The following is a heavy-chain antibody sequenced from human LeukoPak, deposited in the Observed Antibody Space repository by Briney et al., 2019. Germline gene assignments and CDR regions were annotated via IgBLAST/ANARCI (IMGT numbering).Heavy chain of an antibody. D-gene: IGHD3-10*01. Sequence: PSETLSLTCTVSGGCISSGNYYWNWIRQPAGKGLEWIGRIYTSGSTNYNPSLKSRVTISVDTSKNQFSLKLSSVTAADTAVYYCARTMVRGVIRRNYFDYWGQGTLVTVSS. V-gene: IGHV4-61*02. CDR1: GGCISSGNYY. CDR2: IYTSGST. CDR3: ARTMVRGVIRRNYFDY. J-gene: IGHJ4*02.